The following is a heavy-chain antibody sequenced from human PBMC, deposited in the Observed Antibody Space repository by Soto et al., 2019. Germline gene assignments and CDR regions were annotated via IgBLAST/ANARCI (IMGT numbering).Heavy chain of an antibody. CDR2: INHSGST. V-gene: IGHV4-34*01. CDR3: ARPHYDILTGYYRYFDY. Sequence: SETQSLTCGVDDGYCRGYDWSWIRQQPGKGLEWIGEINHSGSTNYNPSLKSRVTISVDTSKNQFSLKLSSVTAADTAVYYCARPHYDILTGYYRYFDYWGQGTLVTVSS. CDR1: DGYCRGYD. D-gene: IGHD3-9*01. J-gene: IGHJ4*02.